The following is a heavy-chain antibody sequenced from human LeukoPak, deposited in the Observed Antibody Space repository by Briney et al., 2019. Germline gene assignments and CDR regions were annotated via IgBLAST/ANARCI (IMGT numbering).Heavy chain of an antibody. CDR2: IYHSGNT. D-gene: IGHD3-10*01. CDR1: GGSISSGDYY. J-gene: IGHJ4*02. CDR3: ARTYYYVSGTCYNDN. V-gene: IGHV4-30-4*01. Sequence: SETLSLTCAVSGGSISSGDYYWSWIRQPPGKGLEWIGYIYHSGNTYYNPSLKSRVIISVDISKKQFSLKLSSVTAADTAVYYCARTYYYVSGTCYNDNWGQGILVTVSS.